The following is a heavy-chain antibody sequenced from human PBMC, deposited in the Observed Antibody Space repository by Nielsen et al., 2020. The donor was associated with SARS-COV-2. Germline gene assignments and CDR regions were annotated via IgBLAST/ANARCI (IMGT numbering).Heavy chain of an antibody. CDR3: AKEMVWYQLLFRGSAFDI. Sequence: GGSLRLSCAASGFTFSSYGMHWVRQAPGKGLEWVAVISYDGSNKYYADSVKGRFTISRDNSKNTLYLQMNSLRAEDTAVYYCAKEMVWYQLLFRGSAFDIWGQGTMVTVSS. D-gene: IGHD2-2*01. V-gene: IGHV3-30*18. J-gene: IGHJ3*02. CDR2: ISYDGSNK. CDR1: GFTFSSYG.